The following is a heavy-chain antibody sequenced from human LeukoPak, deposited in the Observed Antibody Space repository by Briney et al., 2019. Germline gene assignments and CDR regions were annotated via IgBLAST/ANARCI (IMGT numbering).Heavy chain of an antibody. CDR3: ARDMIAVAKQKNWFDP. CDR1: GFTFSSYA. D-gene: IGHD3-22*01. V-gene: IGHV3-30-3*01. J-gene: IGHJ5*02. Sequence: PGRSLRLSCAASGFTFSSYAMHWVRQAPGKRLEWVAVISYDGSNKYYADSVKGRFTISRDNSKNTLYLQMNSLRAEDTAVYYCARDMIAVAKQKNWFDPWGQGTLVTVSS. CDR2: ISYDGSNK.